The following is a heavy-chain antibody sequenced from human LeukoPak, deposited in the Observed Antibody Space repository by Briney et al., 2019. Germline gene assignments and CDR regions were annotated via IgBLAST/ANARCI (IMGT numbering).Heavy chain of an antibody. Sequence: PSETLSLTCTVSGSFLDSFYWSWIRQPPGKGLEYIGYIYYSGTTNYDPSLKGRVTISVDMSKNQFSLKLISVTAADTAVYYCARDPPGKGALDFWGQGTLVTVSS. CDR1: GSFLDSFY. CDR2: IYYSGTT. D-gene: IGHD3-16*01. CDR3: ARDPPGKGALDF. J-gene: IGHJ4*02. V-gene: IGHV4-59*01.